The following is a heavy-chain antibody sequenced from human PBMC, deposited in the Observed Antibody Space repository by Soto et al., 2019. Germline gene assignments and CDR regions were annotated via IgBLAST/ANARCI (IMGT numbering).Heavy chain of an antibody. D-gene: IGHD6-13*01. CDR2: IYWDDDK. CDR1: GFSLSTSGVA. J-gene: IGHJ5*02. Sequence: QITLKESGPTLVKPTQTLTLTCTFSGFSLSTSGVAVGWIRQPPGKALEWLALIYWDDDKRYSPSLKSRLTINKDTTKNQVVLTMTNMDPVDTATYYCVHRPIAAAGLYWFGHWGQGTLVTVSS. CDR3: VHRPIAAAGLYWFGH. V-gene: IGHV2-5*02.